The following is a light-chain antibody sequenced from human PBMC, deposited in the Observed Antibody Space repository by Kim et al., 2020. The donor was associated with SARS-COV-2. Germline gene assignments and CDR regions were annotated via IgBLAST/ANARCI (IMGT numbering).Light chain of an antibody. CDR2: DAS. J-gene: IGKJ2*01. CDR1: QSVVSNF. Sequence: LSPGERATLSCRASQSVVSNFLAWYQQKPGQAPRLLIYDASSRPAGIPDRFSGSGSGTDFTLTIVRLEPEDFAVYYCQQYGVSPYTFGQGTNLEI. V-gene: IGKV3-20*01. CDR3: QQYGVSPYT.